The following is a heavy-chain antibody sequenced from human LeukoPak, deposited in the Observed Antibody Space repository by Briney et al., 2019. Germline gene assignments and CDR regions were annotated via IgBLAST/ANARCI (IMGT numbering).Heavy chain of an antibody. CDR1: GFSVSGNY. Sequence: PGGSLRLSCAVSGFSVSGNYMSWVRQAPGKGLEWVSVLYSGGSTYYADSVKGRCTISRDNSKNTLYLQMNSLRAEDTAVYYCWVTTFDYWGQGTLVTVSS. D-gene: IGHD4-17*01. CDR2: LYSGGST. J-gene: IGHJ4*02. CDR3: WVTTFDY. V-gene: IGHV3-53*01.